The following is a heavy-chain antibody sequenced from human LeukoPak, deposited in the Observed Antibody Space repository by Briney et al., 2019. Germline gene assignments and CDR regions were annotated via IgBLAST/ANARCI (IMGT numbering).Heavy chain of an antibody. CDR3: ARETNAFDI. CDR1: GFTFSSYA. V-gene: IGHV3-30-3*01. Sequence: GGSLRLSCVASGFTFSSYAMHWVRQAPGKGLEWVAFISYDGADKYYADSVRGRFTISRDNSKNTLYLQMNSPRAEDTAVYYCARETNAFDIWGQGTMVTVSS. J-gene: IGHJ3*02. CDR2: ISYDGADK.